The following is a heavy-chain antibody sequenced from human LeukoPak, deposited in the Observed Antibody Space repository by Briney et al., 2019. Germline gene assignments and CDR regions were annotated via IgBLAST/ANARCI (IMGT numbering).Heavy chain of an antibody. CDR3: ARDPAIRITFGGVIEDDAFDI. CDR2: ISAYTGNT. Sequence: ASVKVSCTASGYTFTSYGISWVRQAPGQGLEWVGWISAYTGNTNYAQKLQGRVTMTTATSTSTAYMELRSLRSDDAAVYYCARDPAIRITFGGVIEDDAFDIWGQRTMVTVSS. V-gene: IGHV1-18*01. CDR1: GYTFTSYG. D-gene: IGHD3-16*02. J-gene: IGHJ3*02.